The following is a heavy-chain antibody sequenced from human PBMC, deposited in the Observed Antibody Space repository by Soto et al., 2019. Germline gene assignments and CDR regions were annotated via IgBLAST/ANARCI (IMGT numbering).Heavy chain of an antibody. CDR2: IIPILGIA. D-gene: IGHD2-15*01. V-gene: IGHV1-69*02. CDR3: ATCLRQDIVVVVAEYYMDV. Sequence: QVQLVQSGAEVTQPGSSVKLSCKASGGTFSSYTISWVRQAPGQGLEWMGRIIPILGIANYAQKFQGRVKITADKSTSTVYMELSSLRSEDTALYYCATCLRQDIVVVVAEYYMDVWGKGTTVTVSS. J-gene: IGHJ6*03. CDR1: GGTFSSYT.